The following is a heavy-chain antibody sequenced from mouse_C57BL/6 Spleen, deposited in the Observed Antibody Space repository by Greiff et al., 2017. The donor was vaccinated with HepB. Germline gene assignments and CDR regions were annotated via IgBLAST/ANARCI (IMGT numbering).Heavy chain of an antibody. CDR3: ARNTYYSNYVGYVDV. J-gene: IGHJ1*03. Sequence: QVQLQQSGAELVRPGASVRLSCKASGYTFTDYYINGVKQRPGQGLEGIARIYPGSGNTYYNEKFKGKATLTAEKSSSTAYMQLSSLTSEDSAVYFCARNTYYSNYVGYVDVWGTGTTVTVSS. D-gene: IGHD2-5*01. V-gene: IGHV1-76*01. CDR2: IYPGSGNT. CDR1: GYTFTDYY.